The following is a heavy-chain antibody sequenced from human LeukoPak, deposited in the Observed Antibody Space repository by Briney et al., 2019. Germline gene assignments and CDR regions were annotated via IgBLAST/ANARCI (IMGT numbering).Heavy chain of an antibody. CDR2: ISSSDSTI. V-gene: IGHV3-48*03. J-gene: IGHJ4*02. CDR3: AKRGVVIRVILIGFHKEAYYFDS. CDR1: GFTFSSYE. Sequence: GGSLRLSCAASGFTFSSYEMNWVRQAPGKGLEWVSYISSSDSTIYYADSVMGRFTISRDNPKNTLYLQMNSLRAEDTAVYFCAKRGVVIRVILIGFHKEAYYFDSWGQGALVTVSS. D-gene: IGHD3-9*01.